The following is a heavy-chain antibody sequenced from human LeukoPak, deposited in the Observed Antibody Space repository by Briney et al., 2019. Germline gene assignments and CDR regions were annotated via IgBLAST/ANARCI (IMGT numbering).Heavy chain of an antibody. CDR2: INPNSGGT. J-gene: IGHJ4*02. Sequence: ASVKVSCKASGYNFIGYYMHWVRQAPGQGLEWMGWINPNSGGTNYAQKFQGRVTMTRDTSISTAYMELSRLRSDDTAVYYCARFEYSSSREFDYWGQGTLVTVSS. D-gene: IGHD6-6*01. CDR1: GYNFIGYY. CDR3: ARFEYSSSREFDY. V-gene: IGHV1-2*02.